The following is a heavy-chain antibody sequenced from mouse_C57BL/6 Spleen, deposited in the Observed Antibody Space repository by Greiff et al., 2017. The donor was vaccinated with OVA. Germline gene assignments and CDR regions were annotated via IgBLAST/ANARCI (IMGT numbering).Heavy chain of an antibody. V-gene: IGHV1-9*01. D-gene: IGHD1-1*01. CDR2: ILPGSGST. CDR3: ARSGMIYYYGSSYYFDY. Sequence: QVQLQQSGAELMKPGASVKLSCKATGYTFTGYWIEWVKQRPGHGLEWIGEILPGSGSTNYNEKFKGKATFTADTSSNTAYMQLSSLTTEDSAIYYCARSGMIYYYGSSYYFDYWGQGTTLTVSS. CDR1: GYTFTGYW. J-gene: IGHJ2*01.